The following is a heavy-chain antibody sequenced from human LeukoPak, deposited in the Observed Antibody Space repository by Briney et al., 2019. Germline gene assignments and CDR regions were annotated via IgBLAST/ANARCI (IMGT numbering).Heavy chain of an antibody. D-gene: IGHD6-19*01. J-gene: IGHJ4*02. V-gene: IGHV4-4*07. CDR1: GGSISGYS. Sequence: RPSETLSLTCSVSGGSISGYSWSWIRQPAGEGLEWIGRIYSSGSNSYSPSLKGRVAMSADTSKNQFSLMLSSVTAADTAVYYCARDSSAWSFDYWGQGALVTVSS. CDR3: ARDSSAWSFDY. CDR2: IYSSGSN.